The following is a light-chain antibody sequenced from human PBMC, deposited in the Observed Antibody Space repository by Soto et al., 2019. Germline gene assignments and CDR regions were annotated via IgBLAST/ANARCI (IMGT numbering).Light chain of an antibody. J-gene: IGKJ2*01. V-gene: IGKV2-30*01. CDR3: MQGTHWPST. CDR2: NVS. CDR1: QSLAYSDGNTF. Sequence: DVVMTQSPLSLPVTLGQPASISCRSSQSLAYSDGNTFLNWFQQRPGQSPRRLIYNVSNRDSGVPDRFSGSGSGTDFTLKISRVEAEDVGVYYCMQGTHWPSTFGQGTKLEIK.